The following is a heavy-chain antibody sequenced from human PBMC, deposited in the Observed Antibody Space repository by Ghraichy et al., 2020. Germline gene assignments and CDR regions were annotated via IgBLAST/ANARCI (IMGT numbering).Heavy chain of an antibody. CDR1: GFMFNDYA. V-gene: IGHV3-9*01. J-gene: IGHJ6*02. D-gene: IGHD6-19*01. CDR3: ARVLGVAGYYAMDV. CDR2: ISWNSDSI. Sequence: LSLTCAASGFMFNDYAMHWVRQIPGKGLEWVSGISWNSDSIGYGDSVKGRFTISRDNAKNSLYLQMNSLRVEDTAFYYCARVLGVAGYYAMDVWGQGTTVTVSS.